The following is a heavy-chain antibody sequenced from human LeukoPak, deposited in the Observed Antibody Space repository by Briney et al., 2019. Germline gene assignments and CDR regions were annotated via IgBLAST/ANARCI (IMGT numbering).Heavy chain of an antibody. V-gene: IGHV5-51*01. Sequence: GESLKISCKGPGYSFTSYWIGWVPQIPGKGLEGRGIIYSVDSEVRYSASFQGQVTISADKTISTTYLQWSSMTASDSAMYYCAGSNYFDYWGQGTLVTVSS. CDR1: GYSFTSYW. J-gene: IGHJ4*02. CDR3: AGSNYFDY. CDR2: IYSVDSEV.